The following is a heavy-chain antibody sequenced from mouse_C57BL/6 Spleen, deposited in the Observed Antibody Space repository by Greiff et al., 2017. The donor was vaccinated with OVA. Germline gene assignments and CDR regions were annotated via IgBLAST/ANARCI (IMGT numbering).Heavy chain of an antibody. Sequence: VKLMESGPGLVALSQSLSITCTVPGFSLPRYGVSWVRQPLGKGLEWLGVIWGDGSTNYHSALISRLSLSKDNSKSQIFLKLNSLQTDDTATYYCAKSHYYGSSLYWCFDVWGTGTTVTVSS. D-gene: IGHD1-1*01. CDR3: AKSHYYGSSLYWCFDV. V-gene: IGHV2-3*01. CDR1: GFSLPRYG. J-gene: IGHJ1*03. CDR2: IWGDGST.